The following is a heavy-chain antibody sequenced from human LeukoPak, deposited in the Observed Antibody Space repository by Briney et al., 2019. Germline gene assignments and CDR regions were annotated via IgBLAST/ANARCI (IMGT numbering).Heavy chain of an antibody. CDR1: GYTFTGYY. Sequence: GASVKVSCKASGYTFTGYYMHWVRQAPGQGLEWMGWINPNSGGTNYAQKFQGRVTMTRDTSISTAYMELSRLRSDDTAVYYCARDKGIAVAGGVAYYWYFDLWGRGTLVTVSS. D-gene: IGHD6-19*01. CDR2: INPNSGGT. J-gene: IGHJ2*01. CDR3: ARDKGIAVAGGVAYYWYFDL. V-gene: IGHV1-2*02.